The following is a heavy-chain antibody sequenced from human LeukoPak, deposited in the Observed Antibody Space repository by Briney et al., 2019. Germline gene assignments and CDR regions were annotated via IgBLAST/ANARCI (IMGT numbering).Heavy chain of an antibody. CDR1: GYSISSGYY. CDR2: IYHTGNT. CDR3: ARRDYDNWFDP. V-gene: IGHV4-38-2*01. Sequence: PSETLSLTCVVSGYSISSGYYWGLIRQPPGKGLQWIGSIYHTGNTYYNPSLKSRVTISLDTSKNQFSLKLTSVTAADTAVYYCARRDYDNWFDPWGQGTLVTVSS. J-gene: IGHJ5*02. D-gene: IGHD4-17*01.